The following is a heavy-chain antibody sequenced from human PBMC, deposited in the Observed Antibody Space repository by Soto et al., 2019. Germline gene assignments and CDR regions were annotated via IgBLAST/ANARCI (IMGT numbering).Heavy chain of an antibody. V-gene: IGHV1-69*13. CDR2: IIPIFGTA. J-gene: IGHJ6*02. D-gene: IGHD1-26*01. CDR1: GGTFSSYA. CDR3: ARGAVEVGATARYYYYYGMDV. Sequence: SVKVSFKASGGTFSSYAISWLRQAPGQGLEWMGGIIPIFGTANYAQKFQGRVTITADESTSTAYMELSSLRSEDTAVYYCARGAVEVGATARYYYYYGMDVWGQGTTVTVSS.